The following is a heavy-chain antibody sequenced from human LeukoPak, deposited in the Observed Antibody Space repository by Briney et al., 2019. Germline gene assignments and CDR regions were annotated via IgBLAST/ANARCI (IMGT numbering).Heavy chain of an antibody. CDR2: IYTSGST. CDR3: ARASSSCYWRTCFFDY. CDR1: GGSISSYY. D-gene: IGHD2-2*01. Sequence: PSETLSLTCTVSGGSISSYYLSWIRQPAGKGLEWIGRIYTSGSTNYNPSLQSRVTMSVDTSKTHFSLRLTSATAADTAVYYCARASSSCYWRTCFFDYWGQGALVTVSS. J-gene: IGHJ4*02. V-gene: IGHV4-4*07.